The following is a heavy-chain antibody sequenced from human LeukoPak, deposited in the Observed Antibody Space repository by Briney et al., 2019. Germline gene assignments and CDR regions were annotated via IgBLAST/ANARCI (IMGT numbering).Heavy chain of an antibody. Sequence: PGQSLRLPCAASGFTFRGHGMNWVRQAPGKGLEWVSYISPGSTTIYYAESVQGRFTVSRDDAKNSLYLQVNSLSAEDTAVYYCARIRGPTVYTYYMDVWGKGTTVTASS. CDR2: ISPGSTTI. V-gene: IGHV3-48*04. D-gene: IGHD4-17*01. J-gene: IGHJ6*03. CDR3: ARIRGPTVYTYYMDV. CDR1: GFTFRGHG.